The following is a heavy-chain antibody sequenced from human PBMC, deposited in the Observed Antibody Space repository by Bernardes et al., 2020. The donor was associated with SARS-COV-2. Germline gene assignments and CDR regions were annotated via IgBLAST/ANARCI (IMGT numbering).Heavy chain of an antibody. CDR1: GFTFSSYA. J-gene: IGHJ6*02. CDR2: ISYDGSNK. CDR3: ATARRRWPPIPDGYNYHYYYYGMDV. V-gene: IGHV3-30-3*01. D-gene: IGHD5-12*01. Sequence: GGSLRLSCAASGFTFSSYAMHWVRQAPGKGLEWVAVISYDGSNKYYADSVKGRFTISRDNSKNTLYLQMNSLRAEDTAVYYCATARRRWPPIPDGYNYHYYYYGMDVWGQGTTVTVSS.